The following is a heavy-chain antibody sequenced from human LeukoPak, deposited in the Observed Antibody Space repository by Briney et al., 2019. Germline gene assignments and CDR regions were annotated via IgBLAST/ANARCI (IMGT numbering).Heavy chain of an antibody. CDR2: ISGSGGST. V-gene: IGHV3-23*01. CDR1: GFTFRSNA. CDR3: AKGGVAAARDY. Sequence: GGSLRLSCTDSGFTFRSNAMSWARQAPGKGLEWVSAISGSGGSTHYADSVKGRFTISRDNSKNTLYMQMNSLRTEDTAVYYCAKGGVAAARDYWGQGTLVTVSS. J-gene: IGHJ4*02. D-gene: IGHD6-13*01.